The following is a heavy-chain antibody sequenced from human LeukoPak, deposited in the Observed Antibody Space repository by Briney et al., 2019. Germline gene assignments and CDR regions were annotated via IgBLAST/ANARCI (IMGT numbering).Heavy chain of an antibody. V-gene: IGHV3-48*02. Sequence: GSLRLSCAASGFTFSSYSMNWVRQAPGKGLEWVSYISSSSSTIYYADSVKGRFTISRDNAKNSLYLQMNSLRDEDTAVYYCAASSSDDAGMDYWGQGTLVTVSS. CDR3: AASSSDDAGMDY. CDR2: ISSSSSTI. CDR1: GFTFSSYS. D-gene: IGHD6-6*01. J-gene: IGHJ4*02.